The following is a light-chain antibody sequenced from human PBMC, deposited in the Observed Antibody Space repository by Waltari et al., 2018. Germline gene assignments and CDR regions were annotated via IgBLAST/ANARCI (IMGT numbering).Light chain of an antibody. CDR3: AAWDDSLKAWV. V-gene: IGLV1-47*01. Sequence: QSVLTQPPSASGTPGQRVTISCSGRSSNLGTKNGNNYAYWYQPLPGPAPKLLTYRNDQRSSGVPDRFSGSKSGTSASLAISGLRSEDEAFYYCAAWDDSLKAWVFGGGTKLTVL. CDR2: RND. J-gene: IGLJ3*02. CDR1: SSNLGTKNGNNY.